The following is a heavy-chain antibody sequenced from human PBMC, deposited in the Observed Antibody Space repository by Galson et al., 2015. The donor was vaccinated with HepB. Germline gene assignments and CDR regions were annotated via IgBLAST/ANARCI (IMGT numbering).Heavy chain of an antibody. CDR3: ARGVRSADRRLDY. CDR2: IIHSGST. J-gene: IGHJ4*02. V-gene: IGHV4-34*12. Sequence: LTCAVYSGSFGGYYWTWIRQPPGKGLEWIGEIIHSGSTNYDPSLKSRVSISVDMSENQFSLKLNSMTAADTAVYYCARGVRSADRRLDYWGQGTLVTVSS. CDR1: SGSFGGYY. D-gene: IGHD1-26*01.